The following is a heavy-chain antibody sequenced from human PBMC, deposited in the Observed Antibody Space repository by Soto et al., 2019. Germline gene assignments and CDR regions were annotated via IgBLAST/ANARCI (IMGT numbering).Heavy chain of an antibody. CDR3: ARGATGSYPGSQRFVL. V-gene: IGHV3-23*01. Sequence: PEVSLRLSCFASGITFGNRAMSWVRQAPGEGLEWVSTITDSGGDAKYADSVRGRFAISRDNSKKTLYLQMSSLTAEDSAIYYCARGATGSYPGSQRFVLWGRGTLHTV. CDR1: GITFGNRA. CDR2: ITDSGGDA. D-gene: IGHD3-10*01. J-gene: IGHJ5*02.